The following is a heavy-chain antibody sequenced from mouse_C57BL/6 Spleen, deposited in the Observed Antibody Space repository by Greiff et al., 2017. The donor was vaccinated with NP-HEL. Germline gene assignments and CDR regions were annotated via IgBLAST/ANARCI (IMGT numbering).Heavy chain of an antibody. J-gene: IGHJ4*01. Sequence: EVQVVESGGGLVKPGGSLKLSCAASGFTFSDYGMHWVRQAPEQGLEWVAYISSGSSTIYYADTVKGRFTISRDNAKNTLFLQMTSLRSEDTAMYYCASSRTGLYAMDYWGQGTSVTVSS. V-gene: IGHV5-17*01. CDR2: ISSGSSTI. CDR3: ASSRTGLYAMDY. CDR1: GFTFSDYG. D-gene: IGHD4-1*01.